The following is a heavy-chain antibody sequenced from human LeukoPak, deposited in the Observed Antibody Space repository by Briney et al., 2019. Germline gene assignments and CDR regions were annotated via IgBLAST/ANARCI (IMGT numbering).Heavy chain of an antibody. Sequence: TGGSLRLSCAASGFTFSSYSMNWVRQAPGKGLEWVSYISSSSSTIYYADSVKGRITISRDNAKNSLYLQMNSLRAEDTAVYYCARVPKYYYDSSGYYSDYWGQGTLVTVSS. D-gene: IGHD3-22*01. V-gene: IGHV3-48*01. J-gene: IGHJ4*02. CDR3: ARVPKYYYDSSGYYSDY. CDR1: GFTFSSYS. CDR2: ISSSSSTI.